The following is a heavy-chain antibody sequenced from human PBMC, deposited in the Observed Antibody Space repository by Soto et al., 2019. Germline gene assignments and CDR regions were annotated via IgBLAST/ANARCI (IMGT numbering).Heavy chain of an antibody. CDR2: ISVYNGDT. V-gene: IGHV1-18*01. J-gene: IGHJ4*02. CDR3: ARSCRYYGGDTAY. D-gene: IGHD2-21*02. Sequence: ASVKVSCKASGYTFTNYGFSWVRQAPGQGLELMGWISVYNGDTNFAQKFQARVTLTTDTSTSTAYMELRNLRTDDTAVYYCARSCRYYGGDTAYWGQGTLVTVSS. CDR1: GYTFTNYG.